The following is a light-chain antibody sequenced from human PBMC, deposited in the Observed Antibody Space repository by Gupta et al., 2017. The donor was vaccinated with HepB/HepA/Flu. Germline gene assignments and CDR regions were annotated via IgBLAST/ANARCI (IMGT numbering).Light chain of an antibody. J-gene: IGKJ2*03. CDR1: QRVSSSY. CDR3: QQYGSSPRVS. CDR2: GTS. Sequence: GERATLSCRASQRVSSSYFAWYQQKPGQAPRLLIHGTSSRAAGIPDRFSGSGSGADFTLTISRLEPEDIAVYYCQQYGSSPRVSFGQGTKMEIK. V-gene: IGKV3-20*01.